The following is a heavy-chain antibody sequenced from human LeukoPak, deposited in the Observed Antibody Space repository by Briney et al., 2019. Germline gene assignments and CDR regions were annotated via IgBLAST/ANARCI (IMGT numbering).Heavy chain of an antibody. J-gene: IGHJ5*02. D-gene: IGHD3-9*01. Sequence: PGGSLRLSCAASGFTFSSYWMSWVRQAPGKGLEWVANIKQDGSEKYYVDSVKGRFTISRDNAKNSLYLQMNSLRAEDTAVYYCARERAEWFDWLSSWFDPWGQGTLVTVSS. V-gene: IGHV3-7*01. CDR2: IKQDGSEK. CDR3: ARERAEWFDWLSSWFDP. CDR1: GFTFSSYW.